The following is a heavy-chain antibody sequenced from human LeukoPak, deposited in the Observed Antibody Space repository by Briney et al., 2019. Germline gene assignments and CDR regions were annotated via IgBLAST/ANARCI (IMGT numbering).Heavy chain of an antibody. CDR3: ARRWFNAFDI. J-gene: IGHJ3*02. D-gene: IGHD3-9*01. CDR1: GLSFSGQW. Sequence: GGSLRLSCTASGLSFSGQWMNWVRQSPGQGLEWVANIKYDGSEKYHVDSVKGRFTISREDAKNSLSLQMNSLRDEDTAVYFCARRWFNAFDIWGQGTMVTVSS. CDR2: IKYDGSEK. V-gene: IGHV3-7*01.